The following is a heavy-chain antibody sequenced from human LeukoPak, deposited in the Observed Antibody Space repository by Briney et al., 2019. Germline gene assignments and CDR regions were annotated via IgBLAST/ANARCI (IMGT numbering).Heavy chain of an antibody. V-gene: IGHV1-2*02. Sequence: RASVKVSCKASGYTLTGYYMHWVRQAPGQGLEWMGWINPNSGGTNSAQKFQGRATMTRDTSISTAYMELSRLTSDDTAVYYCARHPYSGSYHFDYWGQGTLVTVSS. CDR3: ARHPYSGSYHFDY. CDR2: INPNSGGT. D-gene: IGHD1-26*01. J-gene: IGHJ4*02. CDR1: GYTLTGYY.